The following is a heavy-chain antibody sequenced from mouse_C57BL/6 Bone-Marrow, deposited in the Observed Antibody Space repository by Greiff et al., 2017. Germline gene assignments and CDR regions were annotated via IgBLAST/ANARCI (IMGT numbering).Heavy chain of an antibody. J-gene: IGHJ1*03. CDR2: IDPEDGDT. CDR3: TSYDGSSPYWYFDV. D-gene: IGHD1-1*01. CDR1: GFNIKDYY. V-gene: IGHV14-1*01. Sequence: VQLQQSGAELVRPGASVKLSCTASGFNIKDYYMHWVKQRPEQGLEWIGRIDPEDGDTEYAPKFQGKATITADTSSNAAYLQLSSLTSEDTAVYSCTSYDGSSPYWYFDVWGTGTTVTVSS.